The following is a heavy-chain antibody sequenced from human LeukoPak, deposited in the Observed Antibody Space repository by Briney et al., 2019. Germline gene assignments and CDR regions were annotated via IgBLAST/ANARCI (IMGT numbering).Heavy chain of an antibody. D-gene: IGHD6-13*01. CDR1: GFTFSSYW. CDR3: ARGSLAGAFFDS. CDR2: IKQDASEK. V-gene: IGHV3-7*01. J-gene: IGHJ4*02. Sequence: GGSLRLSCAASGFTFSSYWMSWVRQAPGKGLEWVANIKQDASEKYYVASVTGRFTIFKDTAKNSLYLQMNSLRAEDTAVYFCARGSLAGAFFDSWGQGTLATVAS.